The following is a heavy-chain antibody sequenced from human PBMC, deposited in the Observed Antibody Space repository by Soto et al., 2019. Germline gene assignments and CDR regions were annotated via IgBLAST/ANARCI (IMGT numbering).Heavy chain of an antibody. CDR1: GFPFSSHG. CDR3: ARAYYYDTSAYQNAFDI. D-gene: IGHD3-22*01. Sequence: PGGSLRLSCAASGFPFSSHGMHWVRQAPGKGLEGVTVIWYDGSNKYYADSVKGRFTISRDNSKNTLYLQMNSLRAEDTAVYYCARAYYYDTSAYQNAFDIWGQGTMVTVSS. J-gene: IGHJ3*02. CDR2: IWYDGSNK. V-gene: IGHV3-33*01.